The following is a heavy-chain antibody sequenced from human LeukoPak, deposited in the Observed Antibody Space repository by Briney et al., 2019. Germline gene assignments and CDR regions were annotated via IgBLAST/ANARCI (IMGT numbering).Heavy chain of an antibody. CDR1: GGTFSSYA. CDR2: IIPILGIA. CDR3: ATLNGLDSGYDFYYYYMDV. V-gene: IGHV1-69*04. D-gene: IGHD5-12*01. Sequence: SVKVSCKASGGTFSSYAISWVRQAPGQGLEWMGRIIPILGIANYAQKFQGRVTITADESTSTAYMELSSLRSEDTAVYYCATLNGLDSGYDFYYYYMDVWGKGTTVTVSS. J-gene: IGHJ6*03.